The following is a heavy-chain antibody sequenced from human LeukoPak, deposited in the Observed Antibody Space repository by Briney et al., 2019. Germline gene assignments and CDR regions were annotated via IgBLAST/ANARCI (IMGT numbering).Heavy chain of an antibody. Sequence: PSETLSLTCAVYGGSFSGYYWSWIRQPPGKGLEWIGEINHSGSTNYNPSLKSRVTISVDTSKNQFSLKLGSVTAADTAVYYCARPLGYSYGYGYWGQGTLVTVSS. J-gene: IGHJ4*02. CDR3: ARPLGYSYGYGY. V-gene: IGHV4-34*01. CDR2: INHSGST. D-gene: IGHD5-18*01. CDR1: GGSFSGYY.